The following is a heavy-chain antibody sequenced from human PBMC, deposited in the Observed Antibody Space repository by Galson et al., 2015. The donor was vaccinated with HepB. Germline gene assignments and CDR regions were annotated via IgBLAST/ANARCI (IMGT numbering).Heavy chain of an antibody. CDR2: ISSSSSYI. CDR3: ARGPRSSGWYCFDY. CDR1: GFTFSSYS. J-gene: IGHJ4*02. Sequence: LRLSCAASGFTFSSYSMNWVRQAPGKGLEWVSSISSSSSYIYYADSVKGRFTISRDNAKNSLYLRMNSLRAEDTAVYYCARGPRSSGWYCFDYWGQGTLVTVSS. D-gene: IGHD6-19*01. V-gene: IGHV3-21*01.